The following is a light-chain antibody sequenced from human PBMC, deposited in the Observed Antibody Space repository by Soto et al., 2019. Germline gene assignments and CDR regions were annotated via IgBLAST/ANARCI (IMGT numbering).Light chain of an antibody. J-gene: IGLJ1*01. CDR3: QSYDSSLRGYV. CDR2: ANS. Sequence: QSSLTQPPSVSGAPGQRVTISCTGSSSNIGADYDVHWYQQLPGTAPKLLIYANSNLPSGVPGRFSGSKSGTSASLAITGLQAEDEADYYCQSYDSSLRGYVFGTRTKVNVL. V-gene: IGLV1-40*01. CDR1: SSNIGADYD.